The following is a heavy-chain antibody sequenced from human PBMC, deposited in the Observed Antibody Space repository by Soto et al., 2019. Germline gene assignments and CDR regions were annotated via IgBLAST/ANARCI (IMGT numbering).Heavy chain of an antibody. CDR3: ARWVGWRSSRGTGYYFDY. D-gene: IGHD1-26*01. V-gene: IGHV5-51*01. CDR1: EYRFTTYW. CDR2: IYPGDSDT. Sequence: PGESLKISCKGSEYRFTTYWIGWVRQMPVKGLEWMGIIYPGDSDTRYSPSFQGQVTISADKSISTAYLQWSSLKASDSAMYYCARWVGWRSSRGTGYYFDYWGQGTLVTVSS. J-gene: IGHJ4*02.